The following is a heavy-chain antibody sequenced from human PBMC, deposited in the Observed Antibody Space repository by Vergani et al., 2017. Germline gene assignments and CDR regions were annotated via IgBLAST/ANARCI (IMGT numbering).Heavy chain of an antibody. CDR2: ISSSSSYI. J-gene: IGHJ4*02. CDR3: ARARYCSSTSCQYVPLTGPFDY. CDR1: GFTFSSYS. D-gene: IGHD2-2*01. Sequence: EVQLVESGGGLVKPGGSLRLSCAASGFTFSSYSMNWVRQAPGKGLEWVSSISSSSSYIYYADSVKGRFTISRDNAKNSLYLQRNSLRAEDTAVYYCARARYCSSTSCQYVPLTGPFDYWGQGTLVTVSS. V-gene: IGHV3-21*01.